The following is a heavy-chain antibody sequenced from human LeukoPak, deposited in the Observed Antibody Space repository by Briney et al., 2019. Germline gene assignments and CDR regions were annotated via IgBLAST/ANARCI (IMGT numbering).Heavy chain of an antibody. D-gene: IGHD6-19*01. V-gene: IGHV3-74*01. J-gene: IGHJ4*02. CDR3: ASESSGWSVGPDY. CDR2: ITSDGSVT. Sequence: GGSLRLSCAASGFPFSPSWMHWVRQAPGKGLVWVSRITSDGSVTTYADSVKGRFAISRDNAKNTLYLQMNSLRAEDTAVYYCASESSGWSVGPDYWGQGTLVTVSS. CDR1: GFPFSPSW.